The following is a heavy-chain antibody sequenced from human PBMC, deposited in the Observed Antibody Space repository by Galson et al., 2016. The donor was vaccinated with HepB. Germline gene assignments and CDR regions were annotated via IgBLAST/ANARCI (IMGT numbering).Heavy chain of an antibody. CDR1: GFSLSTSGVG. V-gene: IGHV2-5*02. D-gene: IGHD2-2*01. J-gene: IGHJ4*02. Sequence: PALVKPTQTLTLTCTFSGFSLSTSGVGVGWIRQPPGKALEWLALIYWDDDKRYSPSLESRLTITKDTSKNQVVLTMTNMDAVDTATYYCARQSFSRGDYWGQGTLVTVSS. CDR3: ARQSFSRGDY. CDR2: IYWDDDK.